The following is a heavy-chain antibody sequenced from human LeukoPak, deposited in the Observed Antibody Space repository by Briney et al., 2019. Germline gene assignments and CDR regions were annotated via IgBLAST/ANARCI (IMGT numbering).Heavy chain of an antibody. V-gene: IGHV4-39*07. Sequence: SETLSLTCTVSGGSISSSSYYWGWIRQPPGKGLEWIGEINHSGTTNYNPSLKSRVTISVDTSKNQFFLRLTSVSAADTAVYYCARGPSYASGWYPPYYYYYMDVWGKGTTVTVSS. J-gene: IGHJ6*03. CDR3: ARGPSYASGWYPPYYYYYMDV. CDR1: GGSISSSSYY. CDR2: INHSGTT. D-gene: IGHD6-19*01.